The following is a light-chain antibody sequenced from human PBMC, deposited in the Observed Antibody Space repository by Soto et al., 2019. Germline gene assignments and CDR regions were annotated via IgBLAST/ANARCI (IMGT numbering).Light chain of an antibody. CDR2: DVT. Sequence: LTQPASVSGSPGQSITISCTGTSSDVGGYNFVSWYQQHPDKAPKLMIYDVTNRPSGVSNRFSGSKSGNTASLTISGLQAEDEADYYCSSYTGISTYVFGSGTTGTLL. J-gene: IGLJ1*01. CDR1: SSDVGGYNF. V-gene: IGLV2-14*01. CDR3: SSYTGISTYV.